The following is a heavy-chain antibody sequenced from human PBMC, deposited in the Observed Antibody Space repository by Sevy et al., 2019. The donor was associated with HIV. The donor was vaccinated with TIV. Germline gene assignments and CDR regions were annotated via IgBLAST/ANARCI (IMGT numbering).Heavy chain of an antibody. J-gene: IGHJ3*02. CDR1: GFTFSYYG. D-gene: IGHD2-8*02. CDR3: ARDRKVVLVVYAIPFDAFDI. Sequence: GGSLRLSCAASGFTFSYYGIHWVRQAPGKGLEWVAFITYDGSNKHYADSVKGRFTISRDNSENTLYLQMNSLRAEDMAMYYCARDRKVVLVVYAIPFDAFDIWGQGTLVTVSS. V-gene: IGHV3-30*02. CDR2: ITYDGSNK.